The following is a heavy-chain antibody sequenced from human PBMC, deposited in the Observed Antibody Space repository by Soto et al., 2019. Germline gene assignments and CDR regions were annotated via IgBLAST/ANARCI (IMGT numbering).Heavy chain of an antibody. V-gene: IGHV4-30-2*05. J-gene: IGHJ4*02. CDR2: IYHSGST. CDR1: GGSISSGGYS. CDR3: ARDQYYYDSSGYYYRYFDY. Sequence: SETLSLTCAVSGGSISSGGYSWSWIRQPPGKGLEWIGYIYHSGSTYYNPSLKSRVTISVDTSKNRFSLKLSSVTAADTAVYYCARDQYYYDSSGYYYRYFDYWGQGTLVTVSS. D-gene: IGHD3-22*01.